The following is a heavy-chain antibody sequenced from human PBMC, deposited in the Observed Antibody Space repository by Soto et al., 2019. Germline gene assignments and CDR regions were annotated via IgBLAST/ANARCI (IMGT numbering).Heavy chain of an antibody. D-gene: IGHD6-13*01. CDR3: AREGYSSSWDGWFEP. Sequence: QVQLQESGPGLVKPSETLSLTCTVSGGSISSYYWSWIRQPPGKGLEWIGYIYYSGSTNYNPSLKSRVTISVDTSKNQFSLKLSSVTAADTAVYYCAREGYSSSWDGWFEPWGQGTLVTVSS. CDR1: GGSISSYY. J-gene: IGHJ5*02. CDR2: IYYSGST. V-gene: IGHV4-59*01.